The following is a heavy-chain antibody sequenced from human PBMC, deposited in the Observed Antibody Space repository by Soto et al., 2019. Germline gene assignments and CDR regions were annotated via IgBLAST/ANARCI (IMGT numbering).Heavy chain of an antibody. Sequence: GGSLRLSCAASGFTFSSYAMSWVRQAPGKGLEWVSAISGSGGSTYYADSVKGRFTISRDNSKNTLYLQMNSLRAEDTAVYYCAKDYSGLLWFGELSSWLDPWGQGNLVTLPS. D-gene: IGHD3-10*01. CDR3: AKDYSGLLWFGELSSWLDP. J-gene: IGHJ5*02. V-gene: IGHV3-23*01. CDR1: GFTFSSYA. CDR2: ISGSGGST.